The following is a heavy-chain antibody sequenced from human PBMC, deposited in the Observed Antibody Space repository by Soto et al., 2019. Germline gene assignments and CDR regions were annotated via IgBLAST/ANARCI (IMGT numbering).Heavy chain of an antibody. CDR1: GGSISGYY. D-gene: IGHD6-13*01. J-gene: IGHJ4*02. Sequence: SETLSLTCTVSGGSISGYYWSWIRQPPGKGLEWIGYIYYSGSTNYNPSLKSRVTISVDTSKNQFSLKLSFVTAADTDVYYCARALIAAAEYYFDYWGQGTLVTVSS. CDR3: ARALIAAAEYYFDY. V-gene: IGHV4-59*01. CDR2: IYYSGST.